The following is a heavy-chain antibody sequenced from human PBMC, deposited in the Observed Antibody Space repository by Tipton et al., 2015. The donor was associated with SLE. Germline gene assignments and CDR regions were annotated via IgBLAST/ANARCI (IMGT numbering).Heavy chain of an antibody. CDR1: GGSFSGYY. J-gene: IGHJ4*02. Sequence: TLSLTCAVYGGSFSGYYWSWIRQPPGKGLEWIGEINHSGSTNYNPSLKSRVTISVDTSKNQFSLKLSSVTAADTAVYYCARAGIAVAGTLGYFDYWGQGTLVTVSS. D-gene: IGHD6-19*01. CDR2: INHSGST. CDR3: ARAGIAVAGTLGYFDY. V-gene: IGHV4-34*01.